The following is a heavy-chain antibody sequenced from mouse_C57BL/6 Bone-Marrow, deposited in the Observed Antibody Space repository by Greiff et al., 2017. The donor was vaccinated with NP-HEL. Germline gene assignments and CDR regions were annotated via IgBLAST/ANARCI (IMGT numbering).Heavy chain of an antibody. CDR1: GFTFTAYY. CDR2: IRHKANGYTT. Sequence: EVMLVESGGGLVQPGGSLSLSCAASGFTFTAYYMSWVRQPPGKALEWLGFIRHKANGYTTEYSASVKGRFTISRDNSQSILYLQMNALGAEDSATYYCARSAGAYWGQGTGVTVSA. V-gene: IGHV7-3*01. CDR3: ARSAGAY. D-gene: IGHD6-1*01. J-gene: IGHJ3*01.